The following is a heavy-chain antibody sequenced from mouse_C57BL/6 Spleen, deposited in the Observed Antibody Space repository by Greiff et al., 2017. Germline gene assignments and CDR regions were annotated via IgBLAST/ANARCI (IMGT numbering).Heavy chain of an antibody. D-gene: IGHD1-1*02. V-gene: IGHV1-74*01. CDR3: AISGGYTIPLYAMDY. CDR2: IHPSASDT. J-gene: IGHJ4*01. CDR1: GYTFTSYW. Sequence: QVQLQQPGAELVKPGASVKVSCKASGYTFTSYWMHWVKQRPGQGLEWIGRIHPSASDTNYNQKFKGKATLTVDKSSSTAYMQLSSLTSEDSAVYYCAISGGYTIPLYAMDYWGQGTSVTVSS.